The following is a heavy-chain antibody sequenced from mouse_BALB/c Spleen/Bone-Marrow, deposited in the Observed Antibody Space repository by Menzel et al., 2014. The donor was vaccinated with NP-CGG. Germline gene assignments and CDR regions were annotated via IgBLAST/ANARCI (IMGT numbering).Heavy chain of an antibody. CDR3: ASYGSSPAWFAY. CDR2: IDPSDSET. D-gene: IGHD1-1*01. CDR1: GYSFTSYW. V-gene: IGHV1S127*01. Sequence: QVQLQQSGPQLVRPGASVKISCKASGYSFTSYWMHWVKQRPGQGLEWIGMIDPSDSETRLNQMFKDKATLTVDKSSSTAYMQLSSPTSEASAVYYCASYGSSPAWFAYWGQGTLVTVSA. J-gene: IGHJ3*01.